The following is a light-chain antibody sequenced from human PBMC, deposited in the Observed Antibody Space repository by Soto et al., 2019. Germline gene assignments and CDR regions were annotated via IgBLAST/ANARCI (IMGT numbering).Light chain of an antibody. CDR1: SSDVGGYNY. Sequence: QSALTQPASVSGSPGQSITISCTGTSSDVGGYNYVSWYQQHPGKAPKLMISDVSNRPSGVSNRFSGSKSGNTASLTISGLQAEDEADYYCSSYTSSSTFYVVGTGTKLTVL. J-gene: IGLJ1*01. CDR2: DVS. CDR3: SSYTSSSTFYV. V-gene: IGLV2-14*01.